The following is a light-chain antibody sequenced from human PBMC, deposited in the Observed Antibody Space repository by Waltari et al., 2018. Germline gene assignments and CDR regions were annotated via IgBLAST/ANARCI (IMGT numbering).Light chain of an antibody. CDR1: SPNIGAVFL. CDR2: DNN. CDR3: QSFDTSLTAWV. Sequence: QSVLTQPPSVSGAPGQRVTLSCTGSSPNIGAVFLVHWSQQLPGTVPKLLIFDNNNRPSGVPARFSGSRSGTSASLAITGLQAEDEADYYCQSFDTSLTAWVFGGGTKLTVL. V-gene: IGLV1-40*01. J-gene: IGLJ3*02.